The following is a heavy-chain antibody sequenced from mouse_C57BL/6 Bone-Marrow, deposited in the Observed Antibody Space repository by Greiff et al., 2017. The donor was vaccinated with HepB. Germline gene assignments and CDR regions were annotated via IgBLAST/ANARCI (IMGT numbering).Heavy chain of an antibody. D-gene: IGHD1-1*01. CDR3: ARIPHYYGSSSYYYAMDY. V-gene: IGHV8-8*01. J-gene: IGHJ4*01. CDR1: GFSLSTFGMG. Sequence: QVTLKESGPGILQPSQTLSLTCSFSGFSLSTFGMGVGWIRQPSGKGLEWLAHIWWDDDKYYNPALKSRLTISKDTSKNQVFLKIANVDTADTATYYCARIPHYYGSSSYYYAMDYWGQGTSVTVSS. CDR2: IWWDDDK.